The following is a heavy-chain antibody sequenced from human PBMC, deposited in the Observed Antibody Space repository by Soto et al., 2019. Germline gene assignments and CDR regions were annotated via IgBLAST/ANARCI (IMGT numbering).Heavy chain of an antibody. J-gene: IGHJ3*02. V-gene: IGHV3-9*01. CDR1: GFTFEDHA. Sequence: EVQLVESGGGLVQPGRSLRLSCIASGFTFEDHAMHWVRQSPGKGLEWVAGISWNSNNVDYADSVKGRFNVSRDNAKNCLYLQLDRLSPDDTGHFFCVRDPSAVLTNSTWYLGSGSFDTWGQGTTVTVSS. CDR2: ISWNSNNV. CDR3: VRDPSAVLTNSTWYLGSGSFDT. D-gene: IGHD6-13*01.